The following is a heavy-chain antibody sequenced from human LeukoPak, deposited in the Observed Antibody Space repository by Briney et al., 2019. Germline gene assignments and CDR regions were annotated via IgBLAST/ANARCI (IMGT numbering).Heavy chain of an antibody. CDR3: ARDRGWYDY. CDR2: IKQDGSEK. Sequence: SGGSLRLSCADSGFTFSSYWMSWVRQAPGKGLEWVANIKQDGSEKYYVDCVKGRFTISRDNAKNSLYLQMNSLRVEDTAVYYCARDRGWYDYWGQGTLVTVSS. J-gene: IGHJ4*02. CDR1: GFTFSSYW. V-gene: IGHV3-7*03. D-gene: IGHD6-19*01.